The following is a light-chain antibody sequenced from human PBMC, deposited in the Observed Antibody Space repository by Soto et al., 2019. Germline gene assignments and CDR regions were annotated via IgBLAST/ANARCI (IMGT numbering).Light chain of an antibody. CDR2: DAS. CDR3: QQYETFSGT. CDR1: QTISSW. V-gene: IGKV1-5*01. J-gene: IGKJ1*01. Sequence: EIDLTQSPSALSASIGDTVTVTCRASQTISSWLAWYQQKPGEAPKLLIYDASALSRGFPSRFSGSGSGTKFTLTIASLQPDDFATYYCQQYETFSGTFGPGTKVDIK.